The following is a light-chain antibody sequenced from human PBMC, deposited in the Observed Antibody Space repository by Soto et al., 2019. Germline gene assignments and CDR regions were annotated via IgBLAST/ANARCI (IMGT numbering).Light chain of an antibody. V-gene: IGKV3D-15*01. CDR1: QSVSSSY. CDR2: GAS. CDR3: QQYNNWPPIT. Sequence: IVLSQSPVTLSLSPGERATLSCRASQSVSSSYLAWYQQKPGQAPRLLIYGASSRATGIPARFSGSGSGTEFTLTISSLQSEDFAVYYCQQYNNWPPITFGQGTRLEI. J-gene: IGKJ5*01.